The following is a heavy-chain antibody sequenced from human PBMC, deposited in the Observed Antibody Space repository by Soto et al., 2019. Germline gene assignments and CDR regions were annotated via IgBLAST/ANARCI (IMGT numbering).Heavy chain of an antibody. V-gene: IGHV4-34*01. J-gene: IGHJ4*02. CDR3: ARVGGGSTLDY. CDR1: GGSFSGYY. Sequence: QVQLQQWGAGLLKPSETLSLTCAVYGGSFSGYYWSWIRQPPGKGLEWIGEINHSGSTNYNPSLKSRVIIPVDPPTNRFSRKLSSVTAAGTSVGYCARVGGGSTLDYWGQGTLVTVAS. D-gene: IGHD3-16*01. CDR2: INHSGST.